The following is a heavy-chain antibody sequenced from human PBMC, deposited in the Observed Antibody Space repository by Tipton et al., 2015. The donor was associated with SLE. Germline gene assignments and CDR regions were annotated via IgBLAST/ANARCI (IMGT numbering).Heavy chain of an antibody. V-gene: IGHV1-8*03. D-gene: IGHD6-13*01. J-gene: IGHJ6*02. CDR3: ASPTLAAAGDYYGMDV. CDR2: MNPDSGNT. CDR1: GYTFTSYD. Sequence: QVQLVQSGPEVKKPGASVKVSCKASGYTFTSYDINWVRQATGQGLEWMGWMNPDSGNTGYAQKFQGRVTITRSTSIKTAYMELSSLRSDDTAVYYCASPTLAAAGDYYGMDVWGQGTTVTVSS.